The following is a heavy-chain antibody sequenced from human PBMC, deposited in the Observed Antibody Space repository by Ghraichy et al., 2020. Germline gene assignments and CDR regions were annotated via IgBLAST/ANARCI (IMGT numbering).Heavy chain of an antibody. CDR2: IYTSGST. CDR1: GGSISSYY. J-gene: IGHJ4*02. V-gene: IGHV4-4*09. Sequence: SETLSLTCTVSGGSISSYYWSWIRQPPGKGLEWIGYIYTSGSTNYNPSLKSRVTISVDTSKNQFSLKLSSVTAADTAVYYCARHFGVGYDSSGYYPYYFDYWGQGTLVTVSS. D-gene: IGHD3-22*01. CDR3: ARHFGVGYDSSGYYPYYFDY.